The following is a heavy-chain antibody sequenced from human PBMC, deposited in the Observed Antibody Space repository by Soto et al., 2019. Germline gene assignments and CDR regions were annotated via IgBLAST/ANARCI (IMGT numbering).Heavy chain of an antibody. CDR3: AKSLSGLLWLEDFGS. V-gene: IGHV3-23*01. D-gene: IGHD3-10*01. J-gene: IGHJ4*02. CDR1: GFSFSSYA. CDR2: ISVSAGST. Sequence: LRLSCASSGFSFSSYAMGWVRQAPGKGLEWVSSISVSAGSTYYAASAKGRFAVSVDNSKNTLYLQMNSLRVEDTALYYCAKSLSGLLWLEDFGSRGQGNLVTVYS.